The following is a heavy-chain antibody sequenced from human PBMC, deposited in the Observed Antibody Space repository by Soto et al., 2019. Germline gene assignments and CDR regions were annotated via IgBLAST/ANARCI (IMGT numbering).Heavy chain of an antibody. J-gene: IGHJ6*02. CDR3: ARASYDFWSGYLGGGYGMDV. V-gene: IGHV4-31*03. D-gene: IGHD3-3*01. CDR2: IYYSGST. CDR1: GGSISSGGYY. Sequence: QVQLQESGPGLVKPSQTLSLTCTVSGGSISSGGYYWSWIRQHPGKGLEWIGYIYYSGSTYYNPSLKSRATISVDTSKNQFSLKLSSVTAADTAVYYCARASYDFWSGYLGGGYGMDVWGQGTTVTVSS.